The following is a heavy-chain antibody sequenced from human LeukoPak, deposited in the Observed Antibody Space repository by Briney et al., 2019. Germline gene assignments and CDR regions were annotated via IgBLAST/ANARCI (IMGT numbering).Heavy chain of an antibody. J-gene: IGHJ6*03. Sequence: WETLSLTRAVYVGSFSGYYWSWIRQPPGKGLEWIGEINHSGSTNYNSSLKSRVTISVDTSKNQFSLKLSSVTAADTAVYYCARGYYGSGSHCCHMDVWGKGTTITVS. CDR1: VGSFSGYY. D-gene: IGHD3-10*01. CDR3: ARGYYGSGSHCCHMDV. V-gene: IGHV4-34*01. CDR2: INHSGST.